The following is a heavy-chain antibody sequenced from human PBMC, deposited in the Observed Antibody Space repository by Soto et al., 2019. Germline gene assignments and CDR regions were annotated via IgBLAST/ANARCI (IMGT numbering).Heavy chain of an antibody. CDR1: GFTFSSYA. V-gene: IGHV3-30-3*01. D-gene: IGHD4-17*01. CDR2: ISYDGSNK. J-gene: IGHJ1*01. Sequence: QVQLVESGGGVVQPGRSLRLSCAASGFTFSSYAMHWVRQAPGKGLEWVAVISYDGSNKYYADSVKGRFTISRDNSKNTLYLQMNSLRAEDTAVYYCARDYGDYAEYFQHRGQGTLVTVSS. CDR3: ARDYGDYAEYFQH.